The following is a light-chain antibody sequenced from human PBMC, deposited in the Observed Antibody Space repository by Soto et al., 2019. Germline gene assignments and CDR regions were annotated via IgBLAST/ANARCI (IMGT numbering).Light chain of an antibody. V-gene: IGKV1-5*01. J-gene: IGKJ1*01. CDR1: QNIERW. Sequence: DIQVTQSPSTLSASVGDRVTITCRASQNIERWLAWYQQKPGKAPKLLLYDVSSLESGVPSRFSGSGSGTEFTLAISSLQPDDFATYYCQQYNNYPRTFGRGTKVDIK. CDR2: DVS. CDR3: QQYNNYPRT.